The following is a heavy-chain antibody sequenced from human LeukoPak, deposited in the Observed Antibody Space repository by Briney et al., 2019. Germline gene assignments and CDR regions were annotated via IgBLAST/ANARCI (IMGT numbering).Heavy chain of an antibody. V-gene: IGHV5-10-1*01. CDR2: IDPSDSYT. D-gene: IGHD1-26*01. CDR1: GYSFTSYW. J-gene: IGHJ3*01. CDR3: ARPHSGSYYGSAFDV. Sequence: GESLKISCKGSGYSFTSYWISWVRQMPGKGLEWMGRIDPSDSYTNYSPSFQGHVTISADKSISTAYPQWSSLKASDTAMYYCARPHSGSYYGSAFDVWGQGTMVTVSS.